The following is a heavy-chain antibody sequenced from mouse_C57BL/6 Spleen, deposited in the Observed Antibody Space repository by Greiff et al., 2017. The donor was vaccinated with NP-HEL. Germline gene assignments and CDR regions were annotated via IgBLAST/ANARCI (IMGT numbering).Heavy chain of an antibody. CDR1: GYTFTSYW. V-gene: IGHV1-7*01. Sequence: QVQLQQSGAELAKPGASVKLSCKASGYTFTSYWMHWVNQRPGQGLEWIGYINPSSGYTKYNQKFKDKATLTADKSSSTAYMQLSSLTYEDSAVYYCARAYDYDEDWFAYWGQGTLVTVSA. CDR2: INPSSGYT. J-gene: IGHJ3*01. CDR3: ARAYDYDEDWFAY. D-gene: IGHD2-4*01.